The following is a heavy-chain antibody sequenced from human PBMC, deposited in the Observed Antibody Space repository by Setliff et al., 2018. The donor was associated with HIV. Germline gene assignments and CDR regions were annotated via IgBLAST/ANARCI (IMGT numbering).Heavy chain of an antibody. J-gene: IGHJ4*02. CDR1: GGSTSSYY. CDR2: IFYSGST. CDR3: ASAGSGTRAPPRY. V-gene: IGHV4-59*01. Sequence: SETLSLTCTVSGGSTSSYYWSWIRQPPGEGLEWIGYIFYSGSTNYNPSLKSRVTISLDTSKNQFSLKLTSVTAADTAVYYCASAGSGTRAPPRYWGQGTLVTVSS. D-gene: IGHD1-1*01.